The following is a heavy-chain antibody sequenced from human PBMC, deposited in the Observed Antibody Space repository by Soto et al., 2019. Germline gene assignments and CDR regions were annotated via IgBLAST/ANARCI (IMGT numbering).Heavy chain of an antibody. Sequence: QVQRVQSGAEVKKPGASVKVSCKASGYTFTSYDINWVRQATGQGLEWMGVMNPNSGNTGYAQKYQGGNTMTRHTSQITGYMALSSLRYEDTAVYYCAREEASYGMDVWGQGTTVTVSS. CDR1: GYTFTSYD. V-gene: IGHV1-8*01. CDR3: AREEASYGMDV. CDR2: MNPNSGNT. J-gene: IGHJ6*02.